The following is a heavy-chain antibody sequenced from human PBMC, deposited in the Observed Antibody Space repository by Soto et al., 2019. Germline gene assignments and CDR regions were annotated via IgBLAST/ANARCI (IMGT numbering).Heavy chain of an antibody. V-gene: IGHV3-15*07. CDR1: GLSFNYAW. J-gene: IGHJ6*02. Sequence: EVQLVESGGDLVQPGGSLRVSCAGSGLSFNYAWINWVRQAPGKGLEWVGRIKSKTDGGNIDYAAPLEGRFIISRDDSKNTVYLQMSSLTTEDTAVYYCTTEYYYGLEVWGQGTTVTVSS. CDR2: IKSKTDGGNI. CDR3: TTEYYYGLEV.